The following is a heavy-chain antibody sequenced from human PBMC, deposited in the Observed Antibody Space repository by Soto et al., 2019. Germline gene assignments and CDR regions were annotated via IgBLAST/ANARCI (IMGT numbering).Heavy chain of an antibody. D-gene: IGHD2-2*01. CDR2: ISAYNGNT. CDR1: GYTFTSYG. Sequence: QVPLVQSGAEVKKPGASVKVSCKASGYTFTSYGISWVRQAPGQGLEWMGWISAYNGNTNYAQKLQGRVTMTTDTSTSTAYMELRSLRSDDTAVYYCARDQYQLLRPYYFDYWGQGTLVTVSS. J-gene: IGHJ4*02. V-gene: IGHV1-18*01. CDR3: ARDQYQLLRPYYFDY.